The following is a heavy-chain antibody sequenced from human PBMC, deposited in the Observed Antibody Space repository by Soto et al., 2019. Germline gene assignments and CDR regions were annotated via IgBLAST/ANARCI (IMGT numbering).Heavy chain of an antibody. V-gene: IGHV4-61*08. D-gene: IGHD3-22*01. CDR3: ARDREYYDSSGLYFDY. J-gene: IGHJ4*02. Sequence: SETLSLTCTVSGGSISSGDYYWSWIRQPPGKGLEWIGYTYYGWNTNYNPSLKSRVTISVDTSKNQFSLKLISVTAADTAVYYCARDREYYDSSGLYFDYWGQGTLVTVSS. CDR2: TYYGWNT. CDR1: GGSISSGDYY.